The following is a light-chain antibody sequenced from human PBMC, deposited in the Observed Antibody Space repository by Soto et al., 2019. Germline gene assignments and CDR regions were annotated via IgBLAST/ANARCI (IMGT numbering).Light chain of an antibody. CDR2: LGD. V-gene: IGLV1-47*02. Sequence: QSVLTQPPSASSTPGQMVTISCSGSTSNIGTFYVYWYQHLPGTAPKLLIYLGDQRASGVSDRFSGSKSGTSASLAINGLRSDDEADYYCAAWDDNLNAYVFGSGTKVTVL. CDR1: TSNIGTFY. J-gene: IGLJ1*01. CDR3: AAWDDNLNAYV.